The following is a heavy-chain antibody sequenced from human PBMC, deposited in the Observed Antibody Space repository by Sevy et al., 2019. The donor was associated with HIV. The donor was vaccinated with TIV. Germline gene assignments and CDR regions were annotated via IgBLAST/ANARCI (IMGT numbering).Heavy chain of an antibody. CDR3: ARESIAAAGDFDY. V-gene: IGHV4-59*01. J-gene: IGHJ4*02. CDR2: IYYSGNT. D-gene: IGHD6-13*01. CDR1: GGSINNYY. Sequence: SETLSRTCTGSGGSINNYYWSWIRQPPGKGLEGIGYIYYSGNTNYNPSLKSRVTISVDTSKNQFSLKLSSVTAADTAVYYCARESIAAAGDFDYWGQGTLVTVSS.